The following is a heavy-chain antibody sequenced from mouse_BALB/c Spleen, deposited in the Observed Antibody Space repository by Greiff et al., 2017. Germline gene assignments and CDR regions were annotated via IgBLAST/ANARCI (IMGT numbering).Heavy chain of an antibody. V-gene: IGHV5-6*01. CDR3: ASLDGNTGCAY. D-gene: IGHD2-1*01. Sequence: DVLLVESGGDLVKPGGSLKLSCAASGFTFSSYGMSWVRQTPDKRLEWVATISSGGSYTYYPDSVKGRFTISRDKAKNTLYLQMSSLMSEDTAMYYCASLDGNTGCAYWGQGTLVTVSA. J-gene: IGHJ3*01. CDR1: GFTFSSYG. CDR2: ISSGGSYT.